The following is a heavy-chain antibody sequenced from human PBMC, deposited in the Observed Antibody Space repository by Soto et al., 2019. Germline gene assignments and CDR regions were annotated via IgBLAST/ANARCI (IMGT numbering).Heavy chain of an antibody. CDR3: ARERGCSITICSPWVYYGMDV. CDR1: GSTFSSYG. V-gene: IGHV3-33*01. Sequence: GGSMRLSCAASGSTFSSYGMHWVREAQGKGLEWVPQIWHDGSTKYSADSVKGRFTISRDNSKNTQYLQMNSLRAEDRAVSYCARERGCSITICSPWVYYGMDVWGQGTTVTVSS. J-gene: IGHJ6*02. CDR2: IWHDGSTK. D-gene: IGHD2-2*01.